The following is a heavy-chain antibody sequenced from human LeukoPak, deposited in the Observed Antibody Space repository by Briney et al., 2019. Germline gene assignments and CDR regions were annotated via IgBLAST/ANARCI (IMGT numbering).Heavy chain of an antibody. D-gene: IGHD2-21*01. V-gene: IGHV1-69*05. Sequence: GSSVKVSCKASGGTFSSYAISWVRQAPGQGLEWMGGIIPIFGTANYAQKLQGRVTMTTDTSTSTAYMELRSLRSDDTAVYYCARVGISLRPNNWFDPWGQGTLVTVSS. CDR3: ARVGISLRPNNWFDP. CDR2: IIPIFGTA. J-gene: IGHJ5*02. CDR1: GGTFSSYA.